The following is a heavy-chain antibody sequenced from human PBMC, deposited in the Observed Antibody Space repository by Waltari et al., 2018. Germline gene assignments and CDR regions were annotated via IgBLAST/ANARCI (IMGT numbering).Heavy chain of an antibody. J-gene: IGHJ1*01. V-gene: IGHV4-38-2*01. CDR3: ARAVAGLEYFQH. CDR1: GYSISSGYY. CDR2: IYHSGST. D-gene: IGHD6-19*01. Sequence: QVQLQESGPGLVKPSETLYLTCAVSGYSISSGYYWGWTRQPPGKGLEWIGSIYHSGSTYYNPSLKSRVTISVDTSKNQFSLKLSSVTAADTAVYYCARAVAGLEYFQHWGQGTLVTVSS.